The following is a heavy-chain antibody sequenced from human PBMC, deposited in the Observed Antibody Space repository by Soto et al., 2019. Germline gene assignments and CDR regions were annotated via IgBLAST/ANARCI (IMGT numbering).Heavy chain of an antibody. V-gene: IGHV4-30-4*01. J-gene: IGHJ6*02. CDR1: GGSISSGDYY. CDR2: IYYSGST. Sequence: SETLSLTCTVSGGSISSGDYYWSWIRQPPGKGLEWIGYIYYSGSTYYNLSLKSRVSISVDTSKNQVSLKLSSVTAADTAVYYCASKLRNYYYYGMDVWGQGTTVTVSS. D-gene: IGHD1-7*01. CDR3: ASKLRNYYYYGMDV.